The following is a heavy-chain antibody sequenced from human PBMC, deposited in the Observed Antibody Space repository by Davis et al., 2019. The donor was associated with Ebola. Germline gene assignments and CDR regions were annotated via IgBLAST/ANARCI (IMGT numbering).Heavy chain of an antibody. CDR3: TRWSGYTFGADGDY. V-gene: IGHV3-49*03. CDR2: IRSKTYGGTP. D-gene: IGHD5-18*01. J-gene: IGHJ4*02. Sequence: PGGSLRLSCSTSGFTFGAYAMNWFRQAPGKGLEWVGCIRSKTYGGTPEYAASVKGRFIISRDDSKSVAYLQMNNLKTDDTAVYYCTRWSGYTFGADGDYWGQGTLVTVFS. CDR1: GFTFGAYA.